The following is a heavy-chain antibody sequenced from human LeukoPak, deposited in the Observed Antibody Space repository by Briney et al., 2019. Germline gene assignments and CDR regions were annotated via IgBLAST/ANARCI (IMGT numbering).Heavy chain of an antibody. Sequence: PGGSLRLSCAASGFPFSSYAMSWVRQAPGKGLEWVSVISDSGGRTYSAASVKGRFTISRDNSKDTLYLQMNSLRAEDTAVYYCACWLFDYWGQGTLVTVSS. CDR3: ACWLFDY. J-gene: IGHJ4*02. CDR2: ISDSGGRT. CDR1: GFPFSSYA. D-gene: IGHD3-22*01. V-gene: IGHV3-23*01.